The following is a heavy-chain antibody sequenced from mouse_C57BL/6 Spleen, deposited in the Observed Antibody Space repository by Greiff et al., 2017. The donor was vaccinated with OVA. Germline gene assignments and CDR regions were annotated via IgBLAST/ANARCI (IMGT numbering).Heavy chain of an antibody. CDR2: ISSGGSYT. CDR3: ARQTLGNSYFDY. Sequence: DVKLVESGGDLVKPGGSLKLSCAASGFTFSSYGMSWVRQTPDKRLEWVATISSGGSYTYYPDSVKGRFTISRDNAKNTLYLQMSSLKSEDTAMYYCARQTLGNSYFDYWGQGTTLTVSS. V-gene: IGHV5-6*02. J-gene: IGHJ2*01. CDR1: GFTFSSYG.